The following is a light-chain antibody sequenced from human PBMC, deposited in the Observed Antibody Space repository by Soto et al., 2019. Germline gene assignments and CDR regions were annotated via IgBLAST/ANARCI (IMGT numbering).Light chain of an antibody. V-gene: IGKV3-20*01. CDR2: GTF. J-gene: IGKJ3*01. Sequence: EIVLTQSPGTLSLSPGERATLSCRASQNVRSNYLAWYQQQPGQAPRLLIYGTFARATGIPDRFSGSGSGTDFTLTISILEPEDFAVYYCQQYGSSYTFGPGTKVEIK. CDR3: QQYGSSYT. CDR1: QNVRSNY.